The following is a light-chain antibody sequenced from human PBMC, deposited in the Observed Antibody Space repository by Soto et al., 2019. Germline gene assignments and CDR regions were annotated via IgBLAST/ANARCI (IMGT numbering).Light chain of an antibody. CDR2: DAS. Sequence: DIQMTQSPSTLSASVGDRVTITCRASQSISSWLAWYQQKPGKAPKLLIYDASSLESGVPSRFSCSGSGTEFTLTISSLQPDDFATYYCQQYNSYSPLTFGQGTKVELK. V-gene: IGKV1-5*01. CDR3: QQYNSYSPLT. J-gene: IGKJ1*01. CDR1: QSISSW.